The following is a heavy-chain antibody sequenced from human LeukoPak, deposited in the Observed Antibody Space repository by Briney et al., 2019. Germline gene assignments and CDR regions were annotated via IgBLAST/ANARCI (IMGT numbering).Heavy chain of an antibody. CDR2: ISGGGGST. D-gene: IGHD1-26*01. CDR1: GFTFSIYA. V-gene: IGHV3-23*01. CDR3: ARVYRSGSYRGWYYGMDV. Sequence: TGGSLRLSCAASGFTFSIYAMSWVRQAPGKGLEWVSAISGGGGSTYYADSVKGRFTIPRDNSKNTLYLQMNSLRAEDTAVYYCARVYRSGSYRGWYYGMDVWGQGTTVTVSS. J-gene: IGHJ6*02.